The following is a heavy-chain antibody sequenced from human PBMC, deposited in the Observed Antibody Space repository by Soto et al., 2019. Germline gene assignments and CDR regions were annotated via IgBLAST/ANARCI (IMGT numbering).Heavy chain of an antibody. CDR1: GGSISSDGYY. J-gene: IGHJ6*02. D-gene: IGHD2-2*01. CDR2: IYYSGST. V-gene: IGHV4-31*03. CDR3: ARVPSTPAPHYYYGMDV. Sequence: SETLSLTCTVSGGSISSDGYYWSWIRQHPGKGLEWIGYIYYSGSTYYNPSLKSRVTISVDTSKNQFSLKLSSVTAADTAVYYCARVPSTPAPHYYYGMDVWGQGTTVTASS.